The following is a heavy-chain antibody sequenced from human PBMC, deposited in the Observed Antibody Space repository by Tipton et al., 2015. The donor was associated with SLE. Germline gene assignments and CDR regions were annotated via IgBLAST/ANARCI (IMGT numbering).Heavy chain of an antibody. D-gene: IGHD6-19*01. CDR2: IRYDGSNK. Sequence: SLRLSCAASGFAFSSYGMHWVRQAPGKGLEWVAFIRYDGSNKYYADSVKGRFTISRDNSKNTLYLQMNSLRPDDTAVYYCAKDVAGRLYYYGMDVWGQGTTVTVSS. CDR1: GFAFSSYG. CDR3: AKDVAGRLYYYGMDV. V-gene: IGHV3-30*02. J-gene: IGHJ6*02.